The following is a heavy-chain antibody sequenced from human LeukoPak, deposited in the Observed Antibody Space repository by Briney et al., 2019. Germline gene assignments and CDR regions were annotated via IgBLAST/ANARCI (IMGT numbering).Heavy chain of an antibody. CDR3: ARDFLRSSGYY. J-gene: IGHJ4*02. V-gene: IGHV3-53*01. CDR1: GFTVSNNY. CDR2: IYSGGSI. Sequence: GGSLRLSCAASGFTVSNNYMSWVRQAPGKGLEWVSVIYSGGSIYYADSVKGRFTISRDNSKNTLYLQMKSLRAEDTVVYYCARDFLRSSGYYWGQGTLVTVSS. D-gene: IGHD3-22*01.